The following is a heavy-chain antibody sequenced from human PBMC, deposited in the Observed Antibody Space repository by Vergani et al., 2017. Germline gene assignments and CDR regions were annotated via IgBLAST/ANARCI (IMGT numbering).Heavy chain of an antibody. CDR3: ARDGXAMVIWSQDDAFDI. Sequence: QLQLQESGPGLVKPSETLALTCTVSGDSISSSSYYWGWIRQPPGKGLEWIGSIYYSGNTYYNPSLKSRVTISVDTSKNHFSLKLNSVTAADTAVYYCARDGXAMVIWSQDDAFDIWGQGTMVTVSS. CDR1: GDSISSSSYY. D-gene: IGHD5-18*01. V-gene: IGHV4-39*02. J-gene: IGHJ3*02. CDR2: IYYSGNT.